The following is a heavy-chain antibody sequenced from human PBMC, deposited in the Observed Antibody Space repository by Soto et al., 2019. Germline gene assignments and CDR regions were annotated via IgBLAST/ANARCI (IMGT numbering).Heavy chain of an antibody. CDR1: GFTFSGFA. V-gene: IGHV3-73*02. J-gene: IGHJ5*02. D-gene: IGHD2-15*01. CDR2: IKSRANNYAT. CDR3: TRLKDYCSDGGCYYDP. Sequence: EVRLVESGGGLVQPGGSVKLSCAASGFTFSGFAMHWVRQASGKGLEWVGRIKSRANNYATAYTASVKGRFTISRDDSKNTAYLQMNNLKSEDSAVYYCTRLKDYCSDGGCYYDPWGQGTLVTVSS.